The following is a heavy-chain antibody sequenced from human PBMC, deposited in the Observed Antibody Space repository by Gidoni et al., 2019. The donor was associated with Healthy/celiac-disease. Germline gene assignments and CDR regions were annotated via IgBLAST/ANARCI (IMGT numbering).Heavy chain of an antibody. CDR2: INHSGST. D-gene: IGHD3-10*01. V-gene: IGHV4-34*01. CDR3: ARGGNYYGSGIYYRPQYYFDY. Sequence: QVQLQQWGAGLLKPSETLSLTCAVYGGSFSGYYWRWIRQPPGKGLEWIGEINHSGSTNYNPSLKSRVTISVDTSKNQCSLKLSSVTAADTAVYYCARGGNYYGSGIYYRPQYYFDYWGQGTLVTVSA. J-gene: IGHJ4*02. CDR1: GGSFSGYY.